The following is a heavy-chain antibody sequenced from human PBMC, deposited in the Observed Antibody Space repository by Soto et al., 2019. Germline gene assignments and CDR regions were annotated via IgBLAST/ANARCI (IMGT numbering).Heavy chain of an antibody. V-gene: IGHV4-39*01. Sequence: QLQLQESGPGLVKPSETLSLTCTVSGGSISSSSYYWGWIRQPPGKGLEWIGSIYYSGTTYYNPSLQSRVTIAVDTSKNQFSLKLSSVTAADTAVYYCAGPGSSGWTHYFDYWGQGTLVTVSS. CDR2: IYYSGTT. CDR3: AGPGSSGWTHYFDY. CDR1: GGSISSSSYY. D-gene: IGHD6-19*01. J-gene: IGHJ4*02.